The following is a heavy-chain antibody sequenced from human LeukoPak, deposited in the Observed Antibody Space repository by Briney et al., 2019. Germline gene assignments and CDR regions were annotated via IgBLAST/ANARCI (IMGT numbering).Heavy chain of an antibody. CDR1: GGTFSSYA. Sequence: ASVKVSCKASGGTFSSYAISWVRQAPGQGLEWMGRIIPILGIANYAQKFQGRVTITADKSTCTAYMELSSLRSEDTAVYYCARVLTPDAFDIWGQGTMVTVSS. V-gene: IGHV1-69*04. CDR2: IIPILGIA. J-gene: IGHJ3*02. CDR3: ARVLTPDAFDI.